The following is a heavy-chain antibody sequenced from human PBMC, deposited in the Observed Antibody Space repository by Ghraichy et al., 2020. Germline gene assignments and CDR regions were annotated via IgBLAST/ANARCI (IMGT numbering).Heavy chain of an antibody. Sequence: GGSLRLSCAASGFTFSDYYMTWIRQAPGKGLEWVSYISSSSRTIHYADSVKGRFTISRDNAKDSLYLQMNSLRAEDTAVYYCARDGLSGYIDYWGQGTLVTVSS. J-gene: IGHJ4*02. D-gene: IGHD6-25*01. CDR2: ISSSSRTI. CDR1: GFTFSDYY. CDR3: ARDGLSGYIDY. V-gene: IGHV3-11*01.